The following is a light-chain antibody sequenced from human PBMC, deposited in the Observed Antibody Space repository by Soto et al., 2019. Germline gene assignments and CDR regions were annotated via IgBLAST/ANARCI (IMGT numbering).Light chain of an antibody. Sequence: DIQMTQSPSSLSASVGDRVTITCRASQGIRNDLGWYQQKPGKAPKRLIYAASSLQSGVPSRFRGHGSGTAYTPTIISMLPEEDVTEYYLQHRSNPVTFGQGTKVDIK. J-gene: IGKJ1*01. CDR1: QGIRND. V-gene: IGKV1-17*01. CDR3: LQHRSNPVT. CDR2: AAS.